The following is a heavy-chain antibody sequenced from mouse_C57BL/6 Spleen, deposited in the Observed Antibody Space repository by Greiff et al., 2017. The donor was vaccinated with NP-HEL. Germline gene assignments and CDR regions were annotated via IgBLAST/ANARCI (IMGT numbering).Heavy chain of an antibody. CDR3: ASPSHYYGPLARGAMDY. CDR1: GYTFTDYY. J-gene: IGHJ4*01. D-gene: IGHD1-1*01. V-gene: IGHV1-26*01. CDR2: INPNNGGT. Sequence: EVQLQQSGPELVKPGASVKISCKASGYTFTDYYMNWVKQSHGKSLEWIGDINPNNGGTSYNQKFKGKATLTVDKSSSTAYMELRSLTSEDSAVYYCASPSHYYGPLARGAMDYWGQGTSVTVSS.